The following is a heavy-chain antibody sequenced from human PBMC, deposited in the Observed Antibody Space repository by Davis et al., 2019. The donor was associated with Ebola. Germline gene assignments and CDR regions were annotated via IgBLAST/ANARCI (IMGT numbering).Heavy chain of an antibody. V-gene: IGHV1-18*04. CDR3: ARDKKETVHIESYYYYYGMDV. J-gene: IGHJ6*02. CDR2: ISAYNGNT. D-gene: IGHD2-21*01. CDR1: GYTFTSYY. Sequence: ASVKVSCKASGYTFTSYYMHWVRQAPGQGLEWMGWISAYNGNTNYAQKLQGRVTMTTDTSTSTAYMELRSLRSDDTAVYYCARDKKETVHIESYYYYYGMDVWGQGTTVTVSS.